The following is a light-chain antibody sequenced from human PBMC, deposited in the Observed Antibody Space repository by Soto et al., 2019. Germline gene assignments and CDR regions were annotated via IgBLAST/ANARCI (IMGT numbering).Light chain of an antibody. V-gene: IGKV1-5*03. Sequence: DIQMTQSPSTLSASVGDRVTITCRASQSISSWLAWYQQKPGKAPKLLIYKASSLESGVPSRFSGSGSGTEFTXTXSSLQPDDFATYYCQQYNSYRRTFGQGTKVEIK. J-gene: IGKJ1*01. CDR1: QSISSW. CDR3: QQYNSYRRT. CDR2: KAS.